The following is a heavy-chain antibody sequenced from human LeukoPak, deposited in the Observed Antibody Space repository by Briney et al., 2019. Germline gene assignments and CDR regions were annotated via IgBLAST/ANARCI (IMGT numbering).Heavy chain of an antibody. CDR2: IIPIFGTA. J-gene: IGHJ6*03. D-gene: IGHD3-10*01. CDR3: ASGYYGSGSYYDSNYYYMDV. V-gene: IGHV1-69*01. Sequence: ASVKVSCKAFEGTFSSYAISWVRQGPGQGLEWMGWIIPIFGTANYAQKFQGRVTITADESTSTAYMELSSLRSEDTAVYYCASGYYGSGSYYDSNYYYMDVWGKGTTVTVSS. CDR1: EGTFSSYA.